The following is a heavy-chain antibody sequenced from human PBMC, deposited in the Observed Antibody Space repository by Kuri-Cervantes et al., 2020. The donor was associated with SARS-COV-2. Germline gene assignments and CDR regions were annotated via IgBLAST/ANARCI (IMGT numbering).Heavy chain of an antibody. Sequence: SETLSLTCTVSGYSISSGYYWGWIRQPPGKGLEWIGSIYHSGSTYYNPSLKSRVTISVDTSKNQFSLKLSSVTAADTAVYYCARVGVYCSSTSCYPNWFDPWGQGTLVTVS. D-gene: IGHD2-2*01. CDR2: IYHSGST. J-gene: IGHJ5*02. CDR1: GYSISSGYY. V-gene: IGHV4-38-2*02. CDR3: ARVGVYCSSTSCYPNWFDP.